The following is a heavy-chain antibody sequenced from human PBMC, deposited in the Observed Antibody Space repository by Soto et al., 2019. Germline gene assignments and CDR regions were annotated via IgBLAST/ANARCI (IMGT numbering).Heavy chain of an antibody. CDR3: ARVEGSYYINVRCYYGMEF. CDR2: INPNSGGT. CDR1: GYTFTGYY. Sequence: ASVKVSCKASGYTFTGYYMHWVRQAPGQGLEWMGWINPNSGGTNYAQKFQGWVTMTRDTSISTAYMELSRLRSDDTAVYYCARVEGSYYINVRCYYGMEFWCQGTTVTV. D-gene: IGHD3-10*01. J-gene: IGHJ6*02. V-gene: IGHV1-2*04.